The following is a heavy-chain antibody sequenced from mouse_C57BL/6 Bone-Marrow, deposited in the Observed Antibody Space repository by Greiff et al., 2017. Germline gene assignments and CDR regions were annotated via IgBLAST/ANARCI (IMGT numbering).Heavy chain of an antibody. CDR3: AGPYYYGSSYSWFAY. V-gene: IGHV1-64*01. CDR2: IHPNSGST. CDR1: GYTFTSYW. Sequence: QVQLQQPGAELVKPGASVKLSCKASGYTFTSYWMHWVKQRPGQGLEWIGMIHPNSGSTNYNEKFKSKATLTVDKSSSTAYMQLSSLTSADSAVYYCAGPYYYGSSYSWFAYWGQGTLVTVSA. D-gene: IGHD1-1*01. J-gene: IGHJ3*01.